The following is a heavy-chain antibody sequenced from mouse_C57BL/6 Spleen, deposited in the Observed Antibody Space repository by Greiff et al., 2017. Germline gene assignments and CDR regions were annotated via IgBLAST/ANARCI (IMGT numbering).Heavy chain of an antibody. CDR2: IYPGDGDT. D-gene: IGHD2-1*01. CDR1: GYAFSSSW. J-gene: IGHJ4*01. Sequence: QVQLQQSGPELVKPGASVKISCKASGYAFSSSWMNRVKQRPGKGLEWIGRIYPGDGDTNYNGKFKGKATLTADKSSSTAYMQLSSLTSEDSAVYFCAYYGNYDYYAMDYWGQGTSVTVSS. CDR3: AYYGNYDYYAMDY. V-gene: IGHV1-82*01.